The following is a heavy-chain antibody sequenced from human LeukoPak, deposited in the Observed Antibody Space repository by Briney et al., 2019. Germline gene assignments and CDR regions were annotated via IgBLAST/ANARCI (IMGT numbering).Heavy chain of an antibody. CDR1: GYTFTSYA. CDR2: INAGNGNT. Sequence: GASVKVSCKASGYTFTSYAMHWVRQAPGQRLEWMGWINAGNGNTKYSQEFQGRVTITRDTSASTACMELSSLRSEDMAVYYCARGWNRYSYGSLGYWGQGTLVTVSS. CDR3: ARGWNRYSYGSLGY. V-gene: IGHV1-3*03. D-gene: IGHD5-18*01. J-gene: IGHJ4*02.